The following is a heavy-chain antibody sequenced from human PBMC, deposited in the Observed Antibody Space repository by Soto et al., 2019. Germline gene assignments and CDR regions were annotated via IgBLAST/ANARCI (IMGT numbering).Heavy chain of an antibody. J-gene: IGHJ3*02. CDR2: ISYDGSKK. D-gene: IGHD5-18*01. CDR3: VKDQSLIQLWLDPEAFAI. CDR1: GFTFSSYG. V-gene: IGHV3-30*18. Sequence: QVQLVESGGGVVQPGRSLRLSCAASGFTFSSYGMHWVRQAPGKGLEWVAVISYDGSKKYYGDSVKGRFTNSRDNSKKTLYLQMNSLRAADTAVYYCVKDQSLIQLWLDPEAFAIWGQGTMVTVSS.